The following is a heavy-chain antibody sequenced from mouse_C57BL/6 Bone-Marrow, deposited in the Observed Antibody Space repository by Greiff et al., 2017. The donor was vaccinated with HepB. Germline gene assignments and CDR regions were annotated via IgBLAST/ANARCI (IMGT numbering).Heavy chain of an antibody. CDR1: GFTFSSYA. J-gene: IGHJ2*01. Sequence: EVKVVESGGGLVKPGGSLKLSCAASGFTFSSYAMSWVRQTPEKRLEWVATISDGGSYTYYPDNVKGRFTISRDNAKNNLYLQMSHLKSEDTAMYYCARGTGTSFDYWGQGTTLTVSS. CDR2: ISDGGSYT. D-gene: IGHD4-1*01. V-gene: IGHV5-4*03. CDR3: ARGTGTSFDY.